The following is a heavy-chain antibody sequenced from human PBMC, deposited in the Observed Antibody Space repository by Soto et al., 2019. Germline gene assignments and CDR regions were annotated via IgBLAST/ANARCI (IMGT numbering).Heavy chain of an antibody. CDR1: GFTFSTYD. J-gene: IGHJ4*02. CDR3: ARDRAYSSGWYHYYEY. Sequence: GASLRLSCAASGFTFSTYDMNWVRQAPGKGLEWISYISSGYTIHYTDSVKGRFTISRDNAKNSLYLQMNSLTAEDTAVYYCARDRAYSSGWYHYYEYCGEGALVTLSS. CDR2: ISSGYTI. V-gene: IGHV3-48*01. D-gene: IGHD6-19*01.